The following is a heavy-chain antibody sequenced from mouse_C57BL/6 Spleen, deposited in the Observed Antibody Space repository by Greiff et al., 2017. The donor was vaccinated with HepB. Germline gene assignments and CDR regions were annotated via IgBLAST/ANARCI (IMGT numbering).Heavy chain of an antibody. CDR1: GYTFPSYW. D-gene: IGHD2-5*01. Sequence: QVQLQQPGAELVKPGASVKLSCKASGYTFPSYWMHWVKQRPGQGLEWIGMIHPNSGSTNYNEKFKSKATLTVDKSSSTAYMQLSSLTSEDSAVYYCARQYYSTYWYFDVWGTGTTVTVSS. CDR2: IHPNSGST. V-gene: IGHV1-64*01. J-gene: IGHJ1*03. CDR3: ARQYYSTYWYFDV.